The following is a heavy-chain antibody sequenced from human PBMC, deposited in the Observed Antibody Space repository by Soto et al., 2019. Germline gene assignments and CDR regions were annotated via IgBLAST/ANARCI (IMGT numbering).Heavy chain of an antibody. CDR1: GFTFSSYA. D-gene: IGHD1-26*01. J-gene: IGHJ4*02. Sequence: EVQLLESGGGLVQPGGSLRLSCAASGFTFSSYAMRWVRQAPGKGLEWVSAISGSGGSTYYADSVKGRFTISRDNCKNTLYLQMNSLRAEDTAVYYCARRGSGSYYDYWGQGTLVIVSS. CDR2: ISGSGGST. CDR3: ARRGSGSYYDY. V-gene: IGHV3-23*01.